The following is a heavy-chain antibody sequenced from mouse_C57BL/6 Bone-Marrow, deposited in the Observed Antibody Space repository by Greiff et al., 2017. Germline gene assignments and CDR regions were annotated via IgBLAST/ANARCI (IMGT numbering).Heavy chain of an antibody. J-gene: IGHJ1*03. D-gene: IGHD1-1*01. CDR2: IYPGSGNT. CDR3: ARGRFLRCYFDV. V-gene: IGHV1-66*01. Sequence: VKLQESGPELVKPGASVKISCKASGYSFTSYYIHWVKQRPGQGLEWIGWIYPGSGNTKYTEKFKGKATLTADTASSTAYMQISRLTSEDSAVYCCARGRFLRCYFDVWGTGTTATVSS. CDR1: GYSFTSYY.